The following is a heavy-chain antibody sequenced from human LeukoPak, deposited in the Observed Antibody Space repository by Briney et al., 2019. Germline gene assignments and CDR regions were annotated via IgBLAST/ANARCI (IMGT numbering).Heavy chain of an antibody. CDR2: INTDGSST. CDR1: GFDFSDFW. J-gene: IGHJ6*03. D-gene: IGHD3-9*01. CDR3: ARHYDRYYYYMDV. V-gene: IGHV3-74*01. Sequence: GGSRRLSCAASGFDFSDFWMSWVRHVPGKGLVWVSRINTDGSSTSYADSVKGRFTISRDNAKNTLYLQMNSLRAEDTAVYYCARHYDRYYYYMDVWGKGTTVTVSS.